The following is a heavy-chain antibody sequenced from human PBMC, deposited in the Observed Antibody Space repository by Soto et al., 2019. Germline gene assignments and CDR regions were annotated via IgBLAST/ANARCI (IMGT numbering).Heavy chain of an antibody. Sequence: PGGSLRLSCAASGFTFSSYSMSWVRQAPGKGLNWVSAISGSGGSTYYADSVKGRFTISRDNSKNTLYLQMNSLRAEDTAVYYCAKDKPEPKLWFGESNWFDPWGQGTLVTVSS. J-gene: IGHJ5*02. CDR2: ISGSGGST. CDR3: AKDKPEPKLWFGESNWFDP. D-gene: IGHD3-10*01. CDR1: GFTFSSYS. V-gene: IGHV3-23*01.